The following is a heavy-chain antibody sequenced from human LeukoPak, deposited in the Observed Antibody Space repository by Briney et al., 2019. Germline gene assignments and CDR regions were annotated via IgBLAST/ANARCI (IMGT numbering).Heavy chain of an antibody. V-gene: IGHV1-18*01. D-gene: IGHD1-26*01. Sequence: APVKVSCKASGYTFTSYGISWVRQAPGQGLEWMGWISAYNGNTNYAQKLQGRVTMTTDTSTSTAYMELRSLRSDDTAVYYCARDGQTFRSGSYSDPFDYWGQGTLVTVSS. J-gene: IGHJ4*02. CDR3: ARDGQTFRSGSYSDPFDY. CDR2: ISAYNGNT. CDR1: GYTFTSYG.